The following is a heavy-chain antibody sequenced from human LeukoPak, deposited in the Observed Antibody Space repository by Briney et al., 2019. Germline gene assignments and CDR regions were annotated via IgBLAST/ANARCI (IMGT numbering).Heavy chain of an antibody. J-gene: IGHJ4*02. Sequence: QAGGSLRLSCAASGFTFSSYSMNWVRQAPGKGLEWVSYISSSSSTIYYADSVKGRFTISRDNSKNTLYLQMNSLRAEDTAVYYCARDTIAVAGDSGQDFDYWGQGTLVTVSS. CDR2: ISSSSSTI. CDR1: GFTFSSYS. V-gene: IGHV3-48*01. D-gene: IGHD6-19*01. CDR3: ARDTIAVAGDSGQDFDY.